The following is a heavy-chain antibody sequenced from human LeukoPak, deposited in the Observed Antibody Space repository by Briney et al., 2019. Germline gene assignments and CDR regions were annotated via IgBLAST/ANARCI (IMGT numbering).Heavy chain of an antibody. Sequence: GGSLRLSCAAFGFTFSSYGMHWVRQAPGKGLEWVAVIWYDGSNKYYADSVKGRFTISRDNSKNTLYLQMNSLRAEDTAVYYCARDLHFPLDGGWGQGTLVTVSS. J-gene: IGHJ4*02. CDR3: ARDLHFPLDGG. CDR1: GFTFSSYG. V-gene: IGHV3-33*01. D-gene: IGHD3-3*01. CDR2: IWYDGSNK.